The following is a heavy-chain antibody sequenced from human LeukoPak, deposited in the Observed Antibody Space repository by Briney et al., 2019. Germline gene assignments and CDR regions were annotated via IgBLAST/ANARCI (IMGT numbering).Heavy chain of an antibody. Sequence: GGSLRLSCAASGFTFSDYYMSWIRQAPGKGLEWVSYISSSGSTIYYADSVKGRFTISRDNAKNSLYLQMNSLRAEDTAVYYCTTTGITGTEINNWGQGTLVTVSS. D-gene: IGHD1/OR15-1a*01. J-gene: IGHJ4*02. V-gene: IGHV3-11*01. CDR1: GFTFSDYY. CDR3: TTTGITGTEINN. CDR2: ISSSGSTI.